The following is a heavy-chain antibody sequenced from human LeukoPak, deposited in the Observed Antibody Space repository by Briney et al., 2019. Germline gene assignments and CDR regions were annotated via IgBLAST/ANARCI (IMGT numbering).Heavy chain of an antibody. CDR1: GFTFSTYW. V-gene: IGHV3-74*01. CDR2: INADVSST. J-gene: IGHJ4*02. CDR3: ARGKHTAAIPDY. Sequence: GGSLRLSCAASGFTFSTYWMHWVRQAPGKGLVWVSRINADVSSTSYAGSVKGRFTISRDNAKNTLYLQMNSLRAEDTAVYYCARGKHTAAIPDYWGQGTLVTVSS. D-gene: IGHD6-13*01.